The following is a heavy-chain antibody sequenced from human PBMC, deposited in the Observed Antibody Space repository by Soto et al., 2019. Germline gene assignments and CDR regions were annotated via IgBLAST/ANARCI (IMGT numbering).Heavy chain of an antibody. Sequence: SVKVSCKASGGTFSSYTISWVRQAPGQGLEWMGRIIPILGIANYAQKFQGRVTITADKSTSTAYMELSSLRSEDTAVYYCAKGPAAMPSEPTPNWFDPWGQGTLVTVSS. D-gene: IGHD2-2*01. V-gene: IGHV1-69*02. CDR3: AKGPAAMPSEPTPNWFDP. CDR1: GGTFSSYT. J-gene: IGHJ5*02. CDR2: IIPILGIA.